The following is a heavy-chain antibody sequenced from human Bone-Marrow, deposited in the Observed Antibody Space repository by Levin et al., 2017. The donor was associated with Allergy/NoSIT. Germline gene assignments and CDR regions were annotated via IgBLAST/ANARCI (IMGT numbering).Heavy chain of an antibody. CDR2: IKQDGSEK. CDR3: ARVGSPLRFLEWFHRGFFFDI. CDR1: GFTFSSYW. D-gene: IGHD3-3*01. Sequence: GASVKVSCAASGFTFSSYWMSWVRQAPGKGLEWVANIKQDGSEKYYVDSVKGRFTISRDNAKNSLYLQMNSLRAEDTAVYYCARVGSPLRFLEWFHRGFFFDIWGQGTMVTVSS. J-gene: IGHJ3*02. V-gene: IGHV3-7*01.